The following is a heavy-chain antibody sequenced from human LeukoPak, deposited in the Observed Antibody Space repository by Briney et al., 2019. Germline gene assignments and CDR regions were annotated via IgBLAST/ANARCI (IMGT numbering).Heavy chain of an antibody. CDR2: IYSSGGT. CDR3: ARCIVGATIGYYYYMDV. V-gene: IGHV4-59*08. J-gene: IGHJ6*03. D-gene: IGHD1-26*01. Sequence: SETLSLTCTVSGGSTSGYNWSWIRQPPGKGLEWMGHIYSSGGTNYNPSPKRRVNLSVDMSTTQFSLKLSSVTAADTAVYYCARCIVGATIGYYYYMDVWGKGTTVTVSS. CDR1: GGSTSGYN.